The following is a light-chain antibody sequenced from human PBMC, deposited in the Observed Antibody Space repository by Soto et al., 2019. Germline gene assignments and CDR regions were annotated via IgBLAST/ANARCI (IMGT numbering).Light chain of an antibody. CDR2: GAS. CDR3: QQYGSSPRT. Sequence: EVLMTQSPATLSVSPGGRATRSCGASQSVSRNLAWYQQTSGQAPRLLIYGASTRATGVPARLSGSGSGTDFTITISRMQPEDFAVYYCQQYGSSPRTFGHGTKVDIK. CDR1: QSVSRN. J-gene: IGKJ1*01. V-gene: IGKV3D-15*01.